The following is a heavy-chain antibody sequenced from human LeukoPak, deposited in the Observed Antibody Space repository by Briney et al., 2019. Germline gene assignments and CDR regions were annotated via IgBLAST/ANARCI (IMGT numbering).Heavy chain of an antibody. V-gene: IGHV3-23*01. CDR1: GFTFSNYA. Sequence: GGSLRLSCAASGFTFSNYAMSWVRQAPGKGLEWVSAISAGGGATYYADSVKGRFTISRDNSKNTLYLQMNSLRAEDTAVFYCAEDGSGSPYYFDYWGQGTLVTVSS. D-gene: IGHD3-10*01. J-gene: IGHJ4*02. CDR3: AEDGSGSPYYFDY. CDR2: ISAGGGAT.